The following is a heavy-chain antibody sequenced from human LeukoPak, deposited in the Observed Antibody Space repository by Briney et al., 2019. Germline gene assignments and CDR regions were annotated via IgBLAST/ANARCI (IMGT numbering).Heavy chain of an antibody. CDR3: ARAAGEVAATRYYFDY. V-gene: IGHV4-61*08. Sequence: SETLSLTCTVSGGSISSGGYYWSWIRQHPGKGLEWIGYIYYSGSTNYNPSLKSRVTISVDTSKNQFSLKLSSVTAADTAVYYCARAAGEVAATRYYFDYWGQGTLVTVSS. J-gene: IGHJ4*02. D-gene: IGHD2-15*01. CDR2: IYYSGST. CDR1: GGSISSGGYY.